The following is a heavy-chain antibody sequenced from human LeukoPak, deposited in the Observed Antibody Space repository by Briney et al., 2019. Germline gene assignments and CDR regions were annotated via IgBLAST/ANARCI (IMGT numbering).Heavy chain of an antibody. J-gene: IGHJ6*04. Sequence: SETLSLTCAVSGGSISSSNWWSWVRQPPGKGLEWIGEIYHSGSTNYNPSLKSRATISVDKSKNQFSLKLSSVTAADTAVYYCARGPNILTGYSWQYGMDVWGKGTTVTVSS. D-gene: IGHD3-9*01. CDR2: IYHSGST. CDR3: ARGPNILTGYSWQYGMDV. CDR1: GGSISSSNW. V-gene: IGHV4-4*02.